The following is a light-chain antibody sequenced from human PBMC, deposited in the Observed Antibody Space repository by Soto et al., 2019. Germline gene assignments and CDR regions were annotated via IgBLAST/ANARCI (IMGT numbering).Light chain of an antibody. CDR1: QDIATY. CDR3: QQYDNLPPTWT. J-gene: IGKJ1*01. Sequence: DIQMTQSPSSLSASVGKRVTITCQASQDIATYLNWYQQKPGKAPNLLIYDASNLETGVPSRFSGAGTGTQFNFTISNLQPEDIATYYCQQYDNLPPTWTFGQGTKVEIE. V-gene: IGKV1-33*01. CDR2: DAS.